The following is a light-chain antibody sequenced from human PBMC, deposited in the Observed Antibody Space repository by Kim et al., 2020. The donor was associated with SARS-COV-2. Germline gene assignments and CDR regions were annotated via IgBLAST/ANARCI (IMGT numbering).Light chain of an antibody. J-gene: IGKJ2*01. Sequence: LSASPGKRATLACTASQSISNNLAWYKQRPGQAPRLLIYGASTRATDIPVRFSGSGSGTEFTLTISSLQSEDFVVYYCQQYHNMQTFGQGTKLEI. CDR3: QQYHNMQT. CDR1: QSISNN. CDR2: GAS. V-gene: IGKV3-15*01.